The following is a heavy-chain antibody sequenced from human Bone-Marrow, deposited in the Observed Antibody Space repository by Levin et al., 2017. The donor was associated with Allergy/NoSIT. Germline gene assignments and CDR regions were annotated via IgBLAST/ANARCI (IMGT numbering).Heavy chain of an antibody. CDR3: ARARAAAGKAWFDS. CDR2: IYYRGAT. V-gene: IGHV4-31*03. D-gene: IGHD6-13*01. Sequence: LRLSCTVSGGSISGSGGGYYWSWIRQHPGKGLEWIGYIYYRGATYYNPSLQSRVTISGDTSINRFSLNLSSRTAADTAVYYCARARAAAGKAWFDSWGQGMLVTVSS. CDR1: GGSISGSGGGYY. J-gene: IGHJ5*01.